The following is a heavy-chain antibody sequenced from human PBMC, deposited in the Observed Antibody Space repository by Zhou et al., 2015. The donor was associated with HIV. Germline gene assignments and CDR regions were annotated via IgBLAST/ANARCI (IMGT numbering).Heavy chain of an antibody. CDR3: ATLTSKYTNFDY. CDR1: GGIFSYA. V-gene: IGHV1-69*06. J-gene: IGHJ4*02. Sequence: QDRLVQSGAEVKKPGSSVKVSCKASGGIFSYAISWVRQAPGQGLEWMGGIIPIFGTANYAQKFQGRVTITADKSTSTAYMELSSLRSEDTAVYYCATLTSKYTNFDYWGQGTLVTVSS. CDR2: IIPIFGTA. D-gene: IGHD1-14*01.